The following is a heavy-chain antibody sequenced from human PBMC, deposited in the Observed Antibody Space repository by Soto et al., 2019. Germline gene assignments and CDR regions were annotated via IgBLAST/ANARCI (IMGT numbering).Heavy chain of an antibody. CDR3: ARDGYSGRSDGFDV. V-gene: IGHV3-30*14. D-gene: IGHD1-26*01. Sequence: QMQLVETGGGVVQPGRSLRLSCAASGFTFGAYTMHWVRQAPGKGLEWVAVISYEGNSERYTDPVKGRFTVSRDNSKSTMYLQMNSLRAEDTGVYYCARDGYSGRSDGFDVRGQGTMVTVSS. J-gene: IGHJ3*01. CDR1: GFTFGAYT. CDR2: ISYEGNSE.